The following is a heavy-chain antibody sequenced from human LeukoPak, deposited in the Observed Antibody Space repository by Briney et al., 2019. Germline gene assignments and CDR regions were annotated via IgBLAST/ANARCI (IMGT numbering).Heavy chain of an antibody. V-gene: IGHV4-4*09. CDR1: GGSISSYY. D-gene: IGHD3-3*01. CDR2: IYTSGST. Sequence: SETLSLTCTVSGGSISSYYWSWIRQPPGKGLEWIGYIYTSGSTNYNPSLKSRVTISVDTSKNQFSLKLSSVTAADTAVYYCARYYDFWSGYYDYWGHGTLVTVSS. CDR3: ARYYDFWSGYYDY. J-gene: IGHJ4*01.